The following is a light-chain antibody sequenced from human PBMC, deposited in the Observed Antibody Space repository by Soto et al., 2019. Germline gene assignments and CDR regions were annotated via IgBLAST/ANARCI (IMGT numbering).Light chain of an antibody. Sequence: EILMTQSPGTLSLSPVETATLSFMASQSVSSHYVAWFHQKPGQAPRLLIYGASSRATGVPDRFSGSGSETEFTLSISSLQPEDFATYFCQQIYSAPLTFGGGTKVDIK. CDR2: GAS. CDR3: QQIYSAPLT. J-gene: IGKJ4*01. CDR1: QSVSSHY. V-gene: IGKV3-20*01.